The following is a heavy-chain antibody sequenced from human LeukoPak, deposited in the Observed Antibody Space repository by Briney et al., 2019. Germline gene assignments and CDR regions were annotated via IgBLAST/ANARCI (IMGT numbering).Heavy chain of an antibody. CDR3: ARVGRITMVRGVPYYFDY. CDR1: GFTFSSYS. CDR2: ISSSSYI. J-gene: IGHJ4*02. Sequence: GGSLRLSCAASGFTFSSYSMNWVRQAPGKGLEWVSSISSSSYIYYADSVKGRFTISRDNAKNSLYLQMNSLRAEDTAVYYCARVGRITMVRGVPYYFDYWGQGTLVTVSS. V-gene: IGHV3-21*01. D-gene: IGHD3-10*01.